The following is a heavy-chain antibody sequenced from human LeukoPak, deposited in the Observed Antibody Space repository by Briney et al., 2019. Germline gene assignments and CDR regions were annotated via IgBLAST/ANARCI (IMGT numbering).Heavy chain of an antibody. Sequence: GESLKISCKGSGYSFTSYWIGWVRQMPGKGLEWMGIIYPGDSDTRYSPSFQGQVTISADKSITTAYLQWSSLKASDTAMYYCARQTISGSYFGSAFDIWGQGTMVTVSS. V-gene: IGHV5-51*01. CDR2: IYPGDSDT. J-gene: IGHJ3*02. CDR1: GYSFTSYW. CDR3: ARQTISGSYFGSAFDI. D-gene: IGHD1-26*01.